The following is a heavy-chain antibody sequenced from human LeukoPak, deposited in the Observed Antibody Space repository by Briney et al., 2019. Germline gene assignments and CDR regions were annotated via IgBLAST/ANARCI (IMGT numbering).Heavy chain of an antibody. J-gene: IGHJ3*02. V-gene: IGHV1-2*02. CDR1: GYRFTSYC. CDR2: TNTNSSGT. D-gene: IGHD2-2*01. CDR3: ATDPIWGYAEFDS. Sequence: ASGKVSCIASGYRFTSYCMHWVRHAPGHGLEWMGWTNTNSSGTNHAPNFQGRFTLWRATSISTVYMAVGRLRSDDTCIYYCATDPIWGYAEFDSWGQGTMVTVSS.